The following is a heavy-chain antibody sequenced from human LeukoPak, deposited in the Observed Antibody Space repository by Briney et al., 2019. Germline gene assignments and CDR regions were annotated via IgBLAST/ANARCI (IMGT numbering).Heavy chain of an antibody. CDR3: ASDGDMYDSSGYAY. V-gene: IGHV3-21*01. J-gene: IGHJ4*02. D-gene: IGHD3-22*01. Sequence: MTGGSLRLSCAASGFTFSSYSMNWVRQAPGKGLEWVSSISSSSSYIYYADSVKGRFTISRDNAKNSLYLQMNSLRAEDTAVYYCASDGDMYDSSGYAYWGQGTLVTVSS. CDR2: ISSSSSYI. CDR1: GFTFSSYS.